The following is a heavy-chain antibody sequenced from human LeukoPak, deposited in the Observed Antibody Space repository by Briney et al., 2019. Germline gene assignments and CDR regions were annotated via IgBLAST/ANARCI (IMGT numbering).Heavy chain of an antibody. J-gene: IGHJ6*02. D-gene: IGHD2-15*01. CDR1: GYTFTVYY. V-gene: IGHV1-2*02. CDR3: ARGSGGPYYSYGMDV. CDR2: INPNSGGT. Sequence: ASVKGSCKASGYTFTVYYMHWVRQAPGQGLEWMGWINPNSGGTNYAQKFQGRVTMTRDTSISTAYMELSRLRSDDTAVYYCARGSGGPYYSYGMDVWGQGTTVTVSS.